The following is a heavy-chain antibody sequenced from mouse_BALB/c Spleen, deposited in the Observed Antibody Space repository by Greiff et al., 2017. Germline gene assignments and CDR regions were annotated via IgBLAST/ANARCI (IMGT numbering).Heavy chain of an antibody. Sequence: VQLQQSGPELVKPGASVKISCKASGYTFTDYNMHWVKQSHGKSLEWIGYIYPYNGGTGYNQKFKSKATLTVDNSSSTAYMELRSLTSEDSAVYYCAREGGYSFAYWGQGTLVTVSA. D-gene: IGHD2-3*01. J-gene: IGHJ3*01. V-gene: IGHV1S29*02. CDR2: IYPYNGGT. CDR1: GYTFTDYN. CDR3: AREGGYSFAY.